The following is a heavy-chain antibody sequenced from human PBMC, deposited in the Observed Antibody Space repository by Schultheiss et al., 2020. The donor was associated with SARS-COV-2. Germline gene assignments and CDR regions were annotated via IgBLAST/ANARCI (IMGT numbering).Heavy chain of an antibody. CDR2: IYYSGST. CDR1: GGSINNNNW. CDR3: ARVYGVGASTDWYFDL. V-gene: IGHV4-4*02. J-gene: IGHJ2*01. D-gene: IGHD1-26*01. Sequence: SETLSLTCAVSGGSINNNNWWSWVRQPPGKGLEWIGYIYYSGSTNYNPSLRSRVTISVDTSKNQFSLKLSSVTAADTAVYYCARVYGVGASTDWYFDLWGRGTLVTVSS.